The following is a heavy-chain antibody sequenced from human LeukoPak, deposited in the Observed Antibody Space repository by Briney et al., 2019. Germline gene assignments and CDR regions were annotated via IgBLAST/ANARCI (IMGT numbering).Heavy chain of an antibody. J-gene: IGHJ6*02. CDR2: ISSSSSYI. CDR3: AKNLYCGGGSCYPSALGMDV. Sequence: GGSLRLSCAASGFTFSSYSMNWVRQAPGKGLEWVSSISSSSSYIYYADSVKGRFTISRDNSKNTLFLQMNSLRAEDTAVYYCAKNLYCGGGSCYPSALGMDVWGQGTTVTVSS. D-gene: IGHD2-15*01. CDR1: GFTFSSYS. V-gene: IGHV3-21*04.